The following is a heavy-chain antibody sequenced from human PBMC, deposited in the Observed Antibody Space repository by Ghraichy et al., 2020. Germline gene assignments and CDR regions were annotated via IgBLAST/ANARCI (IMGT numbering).Heavy chain of an antibody. CDR3: TRRDYDSSGNSQGCDY. Sequence: GGSLRLSCAASGFTFSGSALHWVRQASGKGLEWVARIRSKANSYATAYAASVKGRFTISRDDSKNTAYLQMNSLKTEDTAVYYCTRRDYDSSGNSQGCDYWGQGTLVTVSS. J-gene: IGHJ4*02. CDR1: GFTFSGSA. D-gene: IGHD3-22*01. V-gene: IGHV3-73*01. CDR2: IRSKANSYAT.